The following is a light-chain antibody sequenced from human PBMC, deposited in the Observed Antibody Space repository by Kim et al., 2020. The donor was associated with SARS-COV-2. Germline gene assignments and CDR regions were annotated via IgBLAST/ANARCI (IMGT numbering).Light chain of an antibody. V-gene: IGKV4-1*01. J-gene: IGKJ4*01. Sequence: RATINCKSSQSVFYSSTNKNYLAWYQQKPGQPPKLVIYWASTRESGVPDRFSGSGSGTDFTLTISSLQAEDVAVYYCQQSYSFPLTFGGGTKVEI. CDR1: QSVFYSSTNKNY. CDR3: QQSYSFPLT. CDR2: WAS.